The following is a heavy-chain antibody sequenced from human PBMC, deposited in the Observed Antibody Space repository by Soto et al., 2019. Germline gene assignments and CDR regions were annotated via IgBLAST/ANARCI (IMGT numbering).Heavy chain of an antibody. V-gene: IGHV4-61*01. CDR3: ARGVSYGGNSGGWFDP. D-gene: IGHD2-21*02. CDR2: IYYSGST. Sequence: QVQLQESGPGLVKPSETLSLTCTVSGGSVSSGSYYWSWIRQPPGKGLEWIGYIYYSGSTNYNPSLKSRVTISVDTSKNQFSLKLSSVTAADTAVYYCARGVSYGGNSGGWFDPWGQVTLVTVSS. J-gene: IGHJ5*02. CDR1: GGSVSSGSYY.